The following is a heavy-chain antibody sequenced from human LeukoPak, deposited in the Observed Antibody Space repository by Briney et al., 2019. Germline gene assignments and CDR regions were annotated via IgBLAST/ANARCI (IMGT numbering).Heavy chain of an antibody. D-gene: IGHD6-13*01. CDR2: MKYDGSEK. CDR3: ARDIEAAGLFLDY. CDR1: GFTFSSYW. V-gene: IGHV3-7*01. Sequence: GGSLRLSCAASGFTFSSYWMSWVRQAPGKGLEWVANMKYDGSEKYYVDSVKGRFTISRDNAKNPLYLQMNSLRAEDTAVYYCARDIEAAGLFLDYWGRGTLVIVSS. J-gene: IGHJ4*02.